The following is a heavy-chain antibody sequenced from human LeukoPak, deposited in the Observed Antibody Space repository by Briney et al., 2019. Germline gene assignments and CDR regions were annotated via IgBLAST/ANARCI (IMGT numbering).Heavy chain of an antibody. V-gene: IGHV6-1*01. D-gene: IGHD3-10*01. CDR1: GDIVSSNSAA. CDR2: TYYGSKLYN. Sequence: SQTLSLTCALSGDIVSSNSAAWNWIRQSPSRGLEWLGRTYYGSKLYNDYAGSVKSRITIHPATSKNQFSLQLNSVTPEDTAVYYCARWGYGSGSYYWTVVYYYYGMDVWGQGTTVTVSS. CDR3: ARWGYGSGSYYWTVVYYYYGMDV. J-gene: IGHJ6*02.